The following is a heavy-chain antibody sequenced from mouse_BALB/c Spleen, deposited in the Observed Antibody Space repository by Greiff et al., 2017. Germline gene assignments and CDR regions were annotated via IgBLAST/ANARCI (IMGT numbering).Heavy chain of an antibody. Sequence: QVQLQQSGAELARPGASVKLSCKASGYTFTDYYINWVKQRTGQGLEWIGEIYPGSGNTYYNEKFKGKATLTADKSSSTAYMQLSSLTSEDSAVYFCARSGMITYYAMDYWGQGTSVTVSS. CDR1: GYTFTDYY. CDR3: ARSGMITYYAMDY. CDR2: IYPGSGNT. V-gene: IGHV1-77*01. J-gene: IGHJ4*01. D-gene: IGHD2-4*01.